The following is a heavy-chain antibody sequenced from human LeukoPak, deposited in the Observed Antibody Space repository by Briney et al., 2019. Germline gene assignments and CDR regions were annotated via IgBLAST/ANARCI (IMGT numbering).Heavy chain of an antibody. D-gene: IGHD1-26*01. CDR3: ARHYDTGSLRGFDY. Sequence: GESLKISCKGSGYSFTSYWIGWVLQMPGKGLEWMGIIYHAGAGTIYGPSFQGQVTISDDKSISLAYLQWSSLRASDTAMYYCARHYDTGSLRGFDYWGQGTLVTVSS. V-gene: IGHV5-51*01. CDR1: GYSFTSYW. CDR2: IYHAGAGT. J-gene: IGHJ4*02.